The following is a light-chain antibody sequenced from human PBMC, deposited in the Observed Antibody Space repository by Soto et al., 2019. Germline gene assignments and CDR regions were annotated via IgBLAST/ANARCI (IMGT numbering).Light chain of an antibody. V-gene: IGLV2-14*01. CDR3: SSYTSTTTLV. J-gene: IGLJ1*01. CDR1: RSDVGGYKY. CDR2: EVS. Sequence: QSALIQPASVSGSPGQSITISCTGTRSDVGGYKYVSWYQHHPGKAPKLIIFEVSNRPSGVSNRFSGSKSANTASLTISGLRAEDEADYYCSSYTSTTTLVFGSGIKVTVL.